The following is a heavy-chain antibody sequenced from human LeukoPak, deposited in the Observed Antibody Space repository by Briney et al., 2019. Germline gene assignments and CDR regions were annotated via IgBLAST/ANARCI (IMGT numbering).Heavy chain of an antibody. Sequence: PSETLSLTCTVSGDSISDYYWSWIRQPPGKGLEWIGYIYDSGSTNYNPSLKSRVTILEDSSKNQFSLKLSSVTAADTAVYYCARSGDYWYFDLWGPRHPGHCLL. D-gene: IGHD2-21*01. J-gene: IGHJ2*01. CDR3: ARSGDYWYFDL. CDR2: IYDSGST. CDR1: GDSISDYY. V-gene: IGHV4-59*01.